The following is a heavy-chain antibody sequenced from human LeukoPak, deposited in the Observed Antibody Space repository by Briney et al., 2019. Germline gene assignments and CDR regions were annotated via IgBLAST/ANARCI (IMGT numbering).Heavy chain of an antibody. CDR1: GFTFSSYW. V-gene: IGHV3-7*01. J-gene: IGHJ4*02. D-gene: IGHD2-2*01. CDR2: IKQDATEK. CDR3: ARTSSTKCYDY. Sequence: GGSLRLSCAASGFTFSSYWMTWVRQVPGKGLEWVANIKQDATEKKYVDSVKGRFTISRDNAKNSLYLQMNSLRAEDTAVYCCARTSSTKCYDYWGQGTLVTVSS.